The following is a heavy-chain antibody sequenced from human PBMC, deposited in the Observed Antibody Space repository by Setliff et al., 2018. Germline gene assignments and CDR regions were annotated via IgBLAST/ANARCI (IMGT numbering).Heavy chain of an antibody. V-gene: IGHV1-46*01. D-gene: IGHD3-22*01. J-gene: IGHJ3*02. CDR2: INPSSGRT. Sequence: GASVKVSCKASGYTFTSHYMHWVRQAPGLGLEWMGTINPSSGRTSYAQKFQGRVTMTRDTSTSTVYMDMSSLRSEGTAVYYCARDVFPYHYEGAFDIWGQGTMVTVS. CDR1: GYTFTSHY. CDR3: ARDVFPYHYEGAFDI.